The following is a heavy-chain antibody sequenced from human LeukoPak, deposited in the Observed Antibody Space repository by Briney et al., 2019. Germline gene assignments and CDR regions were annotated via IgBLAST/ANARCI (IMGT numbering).Heavy chain of an antibody. CDR3: AKDAAYSSSSRKAYYFDY. D-gene: IGHD6-6*01. CDR2: IWYDGSNK. Sequence: GGSLRLSCSASGFTFSSYGTHWVRQAPGKGLDWVAVIWYDGSNKYYADSVKGRFTISRDNSKNTLYLQINSLRAEDTAVYYCAKDAAYSSSSRKAYYFDYWGQGTLVTVSS. V-gene: IGHV3-33*06. CDR1: GFTFSSYG. J-gene: IGHJ4*02.